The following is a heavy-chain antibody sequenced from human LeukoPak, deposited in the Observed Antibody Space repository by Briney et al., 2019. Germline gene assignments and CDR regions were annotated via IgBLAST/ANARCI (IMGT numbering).Heavy chain of an antibody. CDR2: ISSSGSTI. CDR3: ARLIYDFWSGYYDY. D-gene: IGHD3-3*01. V-gene: IGHV3-48*03. CDR1: GFTFSSYE. J-gene: IGHJ4*02. Sequence: TGGSLRLSCAASGFTFSSYEMNWVRQAPGKGLEWVSYISSSGSTIYYADSVKGRFTISRDNAKNSLYLQMNSLRAEDTAVYYCARLIYDFWSGYYDYWGQGTLVTVSS.